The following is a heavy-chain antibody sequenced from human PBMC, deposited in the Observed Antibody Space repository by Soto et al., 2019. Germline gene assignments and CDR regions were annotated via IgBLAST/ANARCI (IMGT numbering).Heavy chain of an antibody. CDR3: ARDRHPYYDILTGYYTDY. V-gene: IGHV3-33*01. CDR1: GFTFSSYG. Sequence: HPGGSLRLSCAASGFTFSSYGMHWVRQAPGKGLEWVAVIWYDGSNKYYADSVKGRFTISRDNSKNTLYLQMNSLRAEDTAVYYCARDRHPYYDILTGYYTDYWGQGTLVTVSS. CDR2: IWYDGSNK. J-gene: IGHJ4*02. D-gene: IGHD3-9*01.